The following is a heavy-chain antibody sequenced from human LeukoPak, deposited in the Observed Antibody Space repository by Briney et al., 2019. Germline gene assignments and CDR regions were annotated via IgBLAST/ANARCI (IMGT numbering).Heavy chain of an antibody. Sequence: PGGSLRLSCAASGFTFDDYTMHWVRQAPGKGLEWVSLISWDGGSTYYADSVKGRFTISRDNSKNSLYLQMNSLRTEDTALYYCAKGPYSSSPYYYYYYMDVWGKGTTATVSS. V-gene: IGHV3-43*01. J-gene: IGHJ6*03. CDR1: GFTFDDYT. D-gene: IGHD6-6*01. CDR2: ISWDGGST. CDR3: AKGPYSSSPYYYYYYMDV.